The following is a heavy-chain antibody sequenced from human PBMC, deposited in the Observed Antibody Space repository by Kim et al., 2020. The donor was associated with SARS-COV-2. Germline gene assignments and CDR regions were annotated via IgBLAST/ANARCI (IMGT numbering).Heavy chain of an antibody. CDR3: ARDGQLGTYYYYYGMDV. CDR1: GYTFTSYA. V-gene: IGHV7-4-1*02. CDR2: INTNTGNP. D-gene: IGHD6-6*01. J-gene: IGHJ6*02. Sequence: ASVKVSCKASGYTFTSYAMNWVRQAPGQGLEWMGWINTNTGNPTYAQGFTGRFVFSLDTSVSTAYLQISSLKAEDTAVYYCARDGQLGTYYYYYGMDVWGQGTTVTVSS.